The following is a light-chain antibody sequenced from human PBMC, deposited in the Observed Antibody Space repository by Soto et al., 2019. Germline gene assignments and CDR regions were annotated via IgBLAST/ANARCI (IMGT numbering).Light chain of an antibody. V-gene: IGLV1-47*01. J-gene: IGLJ3*02. CDR3: AAWDGSLSAWV. CDR2: LNN. Sequence: QSALTQPPSASGTPGQMVTISCSGSSSNIGTKYVYWYQQLPGTAPKLLIYLNNQRPSGVPDRFSGSKSGTSASLAISGLRSEDEADYYCAAWDGSLSAWVFGGGTKLTVL. CDR1: SSNIGTKY.